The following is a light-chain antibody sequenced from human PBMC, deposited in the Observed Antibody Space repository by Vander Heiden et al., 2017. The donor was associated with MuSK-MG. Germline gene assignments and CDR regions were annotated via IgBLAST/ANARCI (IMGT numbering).Light chain of an antibody. V-gene: IGLV1-44*01. CDR1: SSNIGSNT. CDR3: AAWDDSLNGRGV. J-gene: IGLJ2*01. Sequence: QSVLTHPPSASGTPGQRVTISCSGSSSNIGSNTVNWYQQLPGTAHKLLSDRNNQRPSGVPDRCSGSKSGTSASLAISGLQSEDEADYYCAAWDDSLNGRGVFGGGTKLTVL. CDR2: RNN.